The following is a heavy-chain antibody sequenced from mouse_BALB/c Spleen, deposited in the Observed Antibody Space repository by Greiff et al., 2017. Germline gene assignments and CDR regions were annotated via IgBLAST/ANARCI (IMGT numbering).Heavy chain of an antibody. V-gene: IGHV5-17*02. CDR1: GFTFSSFG. J-gene: IGHJ4*01. CDR3: ARRTVITDYAMDY. CDR2: ISSGSSTI. D-gene: IGHD2-4*01. Sequence: EVQLVESGGGLVKPGGSLKLSCAASGFTFSSFGMHWVRQAPEKGLEWVAYISSGSSTIYYADTVKGRFTISRDNPKNTLFLQMTSLRSEDTAMYYCARRTVITDYAMDYWGQGTSVTVSS.